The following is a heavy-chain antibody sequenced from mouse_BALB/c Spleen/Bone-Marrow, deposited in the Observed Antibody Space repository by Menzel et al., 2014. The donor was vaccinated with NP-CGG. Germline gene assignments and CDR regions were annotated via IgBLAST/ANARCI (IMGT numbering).Heavy chain of an antibody. CDR2: IWSGGST. Sequence: VKLQESGPGLMQPSQSLSITCTVSGFSLTRYGIHWVRQSPGEGLEWLGVIWSGGSTDYNAAFISRLSINKDNSKSQVFFKMNSLQANDTAIYYCARDYYYGGRAMDYWGQGTSVTVSS. CDR1: GFSLTRYG. D-gene: IGHD1-1*02. J-gene: IGHJ4*01. CDR3: ARDYYYGGRAMDY. V-gene: IGHV2-2*02.